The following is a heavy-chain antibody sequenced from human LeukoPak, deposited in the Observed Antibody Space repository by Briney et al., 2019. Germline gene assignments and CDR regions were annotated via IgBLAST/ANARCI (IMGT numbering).Heavy chain of an antibody. CDR3: VRSPIGASAY. CDR1: GYTFSDSY. J-gene: IGHJ4*02. CDR2: ISPNNGDT. V-gene: IGHV1-2*02. Sequence: GASVKVSCKPSGYTFSDSYIHWVRQAPGVGLQWMGWISPNNGDTNYAEDFQGRVTMTRDTSFRTAYMELTRLTLNDTAVYYCVRSPIGASAYWGRGTLVTVSS. D-gene: IGHD3-10*01.